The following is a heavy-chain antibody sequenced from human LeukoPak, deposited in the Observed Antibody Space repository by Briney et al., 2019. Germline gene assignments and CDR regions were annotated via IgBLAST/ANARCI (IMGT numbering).Heavy chain of an antibody. Sequence: ASVKVSCKASGYTFTSYDINWVRQATGQGREWMGWMNPNSGNTGYAQKFQGRVTMTRNTSISTAYMELSSLRSEDTAVYYCARTLVVPASTAYHYYYYMDVWGKGTTVTISS. CDR1: GYTFTSYD. D-gene: IGHD2-2*01. CDR2: MNPNSGNT. V-gene: IGHV1-8*01. J-gene: IGHJ6*03. CDR3: ARTLVVPASTAYHYYYYMDV.